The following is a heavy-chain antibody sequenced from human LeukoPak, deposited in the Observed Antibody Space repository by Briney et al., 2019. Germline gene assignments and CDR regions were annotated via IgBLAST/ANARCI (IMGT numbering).Heavy chain of an antibody. CDR2: INHSRST. V-gene: IGHV4-34*01. J-gene: IGHJ4*02. CDR1: GGSFSGYY. CDR3: ARVGYSSSSKESDFDY. Sequence: SETLSLTCAVYGGSFSGYYCSWIRQPPGKGLEGIGEINHSRSTNYNPSLKSRVTISVATSKNQFSLKLSSVTAADTAVYYCARVGYSSSSKESDFDYWGQGDLVTVSS. D-gene: IGHD6-13*01.